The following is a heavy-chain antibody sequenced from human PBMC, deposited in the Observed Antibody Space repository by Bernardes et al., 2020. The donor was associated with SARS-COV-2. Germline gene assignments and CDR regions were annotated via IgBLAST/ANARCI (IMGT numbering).Heavy chain of an antibody. Sequence: GGSLRLSCAASGFTFSDYWMSWVRQAPGKGLEWVANINESGGVKYYADSVKGRFTISRDNTKNSLYLQMNSLRGEDTAVYYCARTVAAPADYWGQGTLVTVSS. J-gene: IGHJ4*02. CDR3: ARTVAAPADY. D-gene: IGHD6-13*01. CDR1: GFTFSDYW. V-gene: IGHV3-7*03. CDR2: INESGGVK.